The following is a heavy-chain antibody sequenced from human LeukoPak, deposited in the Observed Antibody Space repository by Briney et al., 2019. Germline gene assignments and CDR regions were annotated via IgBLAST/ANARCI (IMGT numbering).Heavy chain of an antibody. CDR2: INSDGSIT. CDR1: GFTFSSYW. D-gene: IGHD3-3*01. Sequence: GGSLRLSCAASGFTFSSYWMHWVRQAPGKGLVWVSRINSDGSITTYADSVRGRFTISRDNAKSTLYLQMNSLRAEDTAVYYCAREIPGAFGVVNGLDVWGQGTTVTVSS. CDR3: AREIPGAFGVVNGLDV. J-gene: IGHJ6*02. V-gene: IGHV3-74*01.